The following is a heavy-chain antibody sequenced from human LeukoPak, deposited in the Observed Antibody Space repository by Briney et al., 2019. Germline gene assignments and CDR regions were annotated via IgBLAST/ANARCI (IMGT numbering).Heavy chain of an antibody. CDR1: GFTFDDYG. D-gene: IGHD2-15*01. CDR2: INWNGGST. Sequence: GSLRLSCAASGFTFDDYGMSWVRQAPGKGLEWVSGINWNGGSTGYADSVKGRFTISRDNAKNSLYLQMNSLRAEDTALYHCARVGCSGGSCYSYYYYYYMDVWGKGTTVTISS. J-gene: IGHJ6*03. V-gene: IGHV3-20*01. CDR3: ARVGCSGGSCYSYYYYYYMDV.